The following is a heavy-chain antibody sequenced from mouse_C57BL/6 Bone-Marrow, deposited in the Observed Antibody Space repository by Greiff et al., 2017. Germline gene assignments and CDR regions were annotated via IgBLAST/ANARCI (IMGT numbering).Heavy chain of an antibody. D-gene: IGHD2-10*01. Sequence: ESGPGLVKPSQSLSLTCSVTGYSITSGYYWNWIRQFPGNKLEWMGYISYDGSNNYNPSLKNRISITRDTSKNQFFLKLNSVTTEDTATYYCASTYYAAYWGQGTLVTVSA. CDR2: ISYDGSN. CDR1: GYSITSGYY. CDR3: ASTYYAAY. J-gene: IGHJ3*01. V-gene: IGHV3-6*01.